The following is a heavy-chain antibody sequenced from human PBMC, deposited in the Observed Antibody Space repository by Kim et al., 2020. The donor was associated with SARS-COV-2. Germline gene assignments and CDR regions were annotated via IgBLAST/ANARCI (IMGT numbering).Heavy chain of an antibody. J-gene: IGHJ4*02. CDR2: ITGSGGGT. CDR3: ARWVGTPAAYFDF. V-gene: IGHV3-23*01. CDR1: GFTFSDYV. D-gene: IGHD1-1*01. Sequence: GGSLRLSCDASGFTFSDYVMGWVRQAPGKGLEWVSAITGSGGGTSYTDSVKGRFTISRDNSKSTLYLQMNILRAEDTAVYYCARWVGTPAAYFDFWGQGTLVTVSS.